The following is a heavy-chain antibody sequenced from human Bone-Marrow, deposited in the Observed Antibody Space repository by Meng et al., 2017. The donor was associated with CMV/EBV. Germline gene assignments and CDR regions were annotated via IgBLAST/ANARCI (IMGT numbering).Heavy chain of an antibody. CDR2: INPSGGST. CDR1: GYTFTSYY. Sequence: ASVKVSCKASGYTFTSYYMHWVRQAPGQGLEWMGIINPSGGSTSYAQKFQGRVTMTRDTSTSTVYMELSSLRSEDAAVYYCARDREFYCGGDCYPSGGFDLWGRGTLVTGSS. D-gene: IGHD2-21*01. CDR3: ARDREFYCGGDCYPSGGFDL. J-gene: IGHJ2*01. V-gene: IGHV1-46*01.